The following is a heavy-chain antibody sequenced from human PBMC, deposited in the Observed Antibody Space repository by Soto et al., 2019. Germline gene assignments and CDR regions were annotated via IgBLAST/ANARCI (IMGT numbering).Heavy chain of an antibody. Sequence: PSETLSLTCTVSGGSISSSSYYWGWIRQPPGKGLEWIGSIYYSGSTYYNPSLKSRVTISVDTSKNQFSLKLSSVTAADTAVYYCARLILSSGYYPYYFDYWGQGTLVTVFS. J-gene: IGHJ4*02. CDR3: ARLILSSGYYPYYFDY. V-gene: IGHV4-39*01. CDR2: IYYSGST. D-gene: IGHD3-22*01. CDR1: GGSISSSSYY.